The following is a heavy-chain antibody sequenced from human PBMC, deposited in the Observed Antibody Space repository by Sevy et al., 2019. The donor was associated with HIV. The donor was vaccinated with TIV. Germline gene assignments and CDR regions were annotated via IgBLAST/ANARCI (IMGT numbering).Heavy chain of an antibody. Sequence: GGSLRLSCAASGFIFSNYAMHWVRQAPGQGLEWLAFIRYDGSNKHYADSVKGRFTISRDNSKNTLYLQMNSLRTEDTAVYYFAKVRYCSSASCHSSAADRAFYYSYYGVDVWGQGTTVTVSS. CDR3: AKVRYCSSASCHSSAADRAFYYSYYGVDV. CDR1: GFIFSNYA. D-gene: IGHD2-2*01. J-gene: IGHJ6*02. CDR2: IRYDGSNK. V-gene: IGHV3-30*02.